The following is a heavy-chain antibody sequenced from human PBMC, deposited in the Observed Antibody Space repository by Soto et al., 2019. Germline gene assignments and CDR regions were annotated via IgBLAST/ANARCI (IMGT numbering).Heavy chain of an antibody. J-gene: IGHJ5*02. V-gene: IGHV1-18*04. CDR3: ARVWGSHRAPSGGAGFDP. D-gene: IGHD3-16*02. CDR1: GYTFTINS. Sequence: QVQLVQSGAELKKPGASVKVSCAASGYTFTINSITWVRQAPGHGLERMGWISAYNGETSYAEKFQGRLTMTTDTTTSTAYMKLRSLRSDDTAVYYCARVWGSHRAPSGGAGFDPWGQGTLVTVSS. CDR2: ISAYNGET.